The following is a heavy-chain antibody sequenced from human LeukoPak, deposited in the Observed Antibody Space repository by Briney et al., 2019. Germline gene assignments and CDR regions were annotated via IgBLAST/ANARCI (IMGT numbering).Heavy chain of an antibody. CDR2: INHSGST. Sequence: KPSETLSLTCAVYGGSFSGYYWSWIRQPPGKVLEWIGEINHSGSTNYNPSLKSRVTISVDTSKNQFSLKLSSVTAADTAVYYLEKTAYDILTGYYRDYWGQGTLVTVSS. J-gene: IGHJ4*02. CDR3: EKTAYDILTGYYRDY. V-gene: IGHV4-34*01. D-gene: IGHD3-9*01. CDR1: GGSFSGYY.